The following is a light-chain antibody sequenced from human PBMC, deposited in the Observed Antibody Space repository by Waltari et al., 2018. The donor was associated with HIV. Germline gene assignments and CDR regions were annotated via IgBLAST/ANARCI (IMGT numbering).Light chain of an antibody. CDR1: DSHSGLYNF. CDR3: ASFTGDSTVM. V-gene: IGLV2-14*03. CDR2: DVD. J-gene: IGLJ3*02. Sequence: AVTQPASVSGLPGQSTTISCTGGDSHSGLYNFVPWYPQHSGKPPRLILYDVDSRASGVSDRFSGSMSGNTASLTISGLRAEDEAHYYCASFTGDSTVMFGGGTEVTVL.